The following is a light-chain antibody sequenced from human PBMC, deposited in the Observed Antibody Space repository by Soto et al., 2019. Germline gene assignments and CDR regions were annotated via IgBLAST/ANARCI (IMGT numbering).Light chain of an antibody. CDR3: QSYDSSLSGSGV. CDR1: SSNIGAGYD. V-gene: IGLV1-40*01. J-gene: IGLJ1*01. CDR2: GNS. Sequence: QSVLTQQHSVSVAPGQRVTIACTGSSSNIGAGYDVHWYQQLPGTAPKLLIYGNSNRPSGVPDRFSGSKSGTSASLAITGLQAEDEADYYCQSYDSSLSGSGVFGTGTKVTVL.